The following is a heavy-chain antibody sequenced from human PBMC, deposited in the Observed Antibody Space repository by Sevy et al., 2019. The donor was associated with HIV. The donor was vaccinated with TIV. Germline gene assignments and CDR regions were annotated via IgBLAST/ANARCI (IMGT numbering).Heavy chain of an antibody. CDR1: GFTFSSYV. Sequence: GGSLRPSCAASGFTFSSYVMHWVRQAPGKGLEWVAVISYDGNNKYADSVKGRFTISRDNSKNTLYLQMNSLRAEDTAVYYCARDGSSGGLFLKDYYYFGMDVWGQGTTVTVSS. D-gene: IGHD3-16*01. CDR3: ARDGSSGGLFLKDYYYFGMDV. J-gene: IGHJ6*02. V-gene: IGHV3-30*03. CDR2: ISYDGNNK.